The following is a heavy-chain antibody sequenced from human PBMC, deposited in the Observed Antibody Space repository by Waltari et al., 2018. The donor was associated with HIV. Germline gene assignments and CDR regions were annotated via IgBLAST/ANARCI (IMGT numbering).Heavy chain of an antibody. CDR2: IWYDGSIK. CDR1: GFTFSNYG. D-gene: IGHD6-13*01. J-gene: IGHJ4*02. V-gene: IGHV3-33*01. CDR3: ARDSDASSWYF. Sequence: QVQLVESGGGVVQPGRSLRLSCAASGFTFSNYGMHWVRQAPGKGLEWVAVIWYDGSIKYYADSVKGRFTISRDNSKNTLYLQMNSLRAEDTAVYYCARDSDASSWYFGGQGTLVTVSS.